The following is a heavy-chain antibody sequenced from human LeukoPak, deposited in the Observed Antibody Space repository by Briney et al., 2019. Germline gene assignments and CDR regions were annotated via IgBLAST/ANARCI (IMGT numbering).Heavy chain of an antibody. CDR3: AHFSGRHRGDY. CDR2: INPNSCGT. CDR1: GYTFTGYY. V-gene: IGHV1-2*02. D-gene: IGHD3-3*02. J-gene: IGHJ4*02. Sequence: ASVKVSCKASGYTFTGYYMHWVRQAPGQGREWMGWINPNSCGTNYAQKFQGRVTMTRDKSISTAYMELSKLRSDDTAVYYCAHFSGRHRGDYWGQGTLVTVSS.